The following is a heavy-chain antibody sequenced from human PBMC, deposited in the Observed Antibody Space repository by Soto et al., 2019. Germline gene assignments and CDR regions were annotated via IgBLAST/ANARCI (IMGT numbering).Heavy chain of an antibody. CDR1: GFTFSSYG. D-gene: IGHD3-22*01. CDR2: IWYDGSNK. J-gene: IGHJ3*02. CDR3: ARDPGGLYYYDSSGYYYGDAFDI. Sequence: GGSLRLSCAASGFTFSSYGMHWVRQAPGKGLEWVAVIWYDGSNKYYADSVKGRFTISRDNSKNTLYLQMNSLRAEDTAVYYCARDPGGLYYYDSSGYYYGDAFDIWGQGTMVTVSS. V-gene: IGHV3-33*01.